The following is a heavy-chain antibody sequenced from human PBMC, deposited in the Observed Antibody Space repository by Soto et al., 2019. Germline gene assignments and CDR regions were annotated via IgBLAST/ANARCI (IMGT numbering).Heavy chain of an antibody. J-gene: IGHJ4*02. CDR3: AHRGYMYGNWDHGYFDY. Sequence: QITLKESGPTRVRPTQTLALTCTFSGFSLTTSGVGVGWIRKTPGKALEWLAVIYWDDDKRYSPSLKSRLTITKDTSKNQVVLTMADMDPVDTATYFCAHRGYMYGNWDHGYFDYWGQGTPVTVSS. CDR2: IYWDDDK. CDR1: GFSLTTSGVG. D-gene: IGHD5-18*01. V-gene: IGHV2-5*02.